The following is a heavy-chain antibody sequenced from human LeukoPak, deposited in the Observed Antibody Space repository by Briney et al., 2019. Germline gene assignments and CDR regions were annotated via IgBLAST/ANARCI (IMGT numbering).Heavy chain of an antibody. D-gene: IGHD1-26*01. J-gene: IGHJ4*02. CDR3: ARGHSGSYPYYFDY. CDR1: GYTFTGYY. Sequence: VASVNVSCKASGYTFTGYYMHWVRQAPGQGLEWMGWINPNSGGTNYAQKFQGRVSMTRDTSISTVYMELSRLRSDDTAVYYCARGHSGSYPYYFDYWGQGTLVTVSS. CDR2: INPNSGGT. V-gene: IGHV1-2*02.